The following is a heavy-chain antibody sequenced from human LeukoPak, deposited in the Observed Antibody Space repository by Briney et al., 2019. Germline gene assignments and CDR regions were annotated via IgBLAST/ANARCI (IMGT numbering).Heavy chain of an antibody. CDR3: ARDAQGGSYRADHLDY. CDR2: ISYDGSNK. V-gene: IGHV3-30*03. J-gene: IGHJ4*02. Sequence: PGGSLRLSCAASGFTFSSYGMHWVRQAPGKGLEWVAVISYDGSNKYYADSVKGRFTISRDNSKNTLYLQMNSLRAEDTAVYYCARDAQGGSYRADHLDYWGQGTLVTVSS. CDR1: GFTFSSYG. D-gene: IGHD1-26*01.